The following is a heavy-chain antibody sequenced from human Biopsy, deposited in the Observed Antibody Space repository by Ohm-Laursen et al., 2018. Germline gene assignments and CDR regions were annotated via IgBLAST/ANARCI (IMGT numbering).Heavy chain of an antibody. J-gene: IGHJ5*02. CDR2: IFYRGST. V-gene: IGHV4-39*01. Sequence: SDTLSLTCTVSGGSISNNNYYWGWLRQPPGKGLEWIGSIFYRGSTPYKPSLKSRVNISVDTSKNQFLLKLNSVTAADTAVYYCARDYDTSGYYYVSWGQGTLVTVSS. CDR3: ARDYDTSGYYYVS. CDR1: GGSISNNNYY. D-gene: IGHD3-22*01.